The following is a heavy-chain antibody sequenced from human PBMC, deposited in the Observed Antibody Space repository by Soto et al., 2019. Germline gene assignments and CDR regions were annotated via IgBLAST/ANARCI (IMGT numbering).Heavy chain of an antibody. Sequence: ASVKVSCKASGGTFSSYAISWVRQAPGQGLEWMGGIIPIFGTANYAQKFQGRVTITADESTSTAYMELSSLRSEDTAVYYCARGGGGYVSRELYYFDYWGQGTLVTVSS. J-gene: IGHJ4*02. V-gene: IGHV1-69*13. CDR2: IIPIFGTA. D-gene: IGHD2-15*01. CDR3: ARGGGGYVSRELYYFDY. CDR1: GGTFSSYA.